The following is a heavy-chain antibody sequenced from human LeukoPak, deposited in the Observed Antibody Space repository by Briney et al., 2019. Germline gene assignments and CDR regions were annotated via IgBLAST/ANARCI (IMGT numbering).Heavy chain of an antibody. D-gene: IGHD6-13*01. CDR1: GFTFSSYA. CDR2: ISGSGGST. CDR3: AKDPARIAAAGTGYDY. J-gene: IGHJ4*02. V-gene: IGHV3-23*01. Sequence: PGGSLRLSCAASGFTFSSYAMSWVRQAPGKGLEWVSAISGSGGSTYYADSVKGRFPISRDNSKNTLYLQMNSLRAEDTAVYYCAKDPARIAAAGTGYDYWGQGTLVTVSS.